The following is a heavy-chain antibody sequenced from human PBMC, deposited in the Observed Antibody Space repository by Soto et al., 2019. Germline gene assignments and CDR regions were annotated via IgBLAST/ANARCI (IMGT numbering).Heavy chain of an antibody. D-gene: IGHD3-3*01. CDR2: IRSKANSYAT. Sequence: PGGSLRLSCAASGFTFSGSAMHWVRQASGKGLEWVGRIRSKANSYATAYAASVKGRFTISRDDSKNTAYLQMNSLKTEDTAVYYCTRGWGYDFWSGSNSYYYYYMDVWGKGTTVTVSS. CDR1: GFTFSGSA. V-gene: IGHV3-73*01. CDR3: TRGWGYDFWSGSNSYYYYYMDV. J-gene: IGHJ6*03.